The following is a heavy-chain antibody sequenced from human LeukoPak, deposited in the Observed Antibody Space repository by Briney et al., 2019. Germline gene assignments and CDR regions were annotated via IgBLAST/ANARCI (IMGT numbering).Heavy chain of an antibody. CDR3: AKDNRIAVAGTVDY. CDR1: GFTFSSYG. Sequence: GGSLRLSCAASGFTFSSYGMHWVRQAPGKGLEWVAVISYDGSNKYYADSVKGRFTISRDNSKNTLYLQMNSLRAEDTAVCYCAKDNRIAVAGTVDYWGQGTLVTVSS. J-gene: IGHJ4*02. CDR2: ISYDGSNK. D-gene: IGHD6-19*01. V-gene: IGHV3-30*18.